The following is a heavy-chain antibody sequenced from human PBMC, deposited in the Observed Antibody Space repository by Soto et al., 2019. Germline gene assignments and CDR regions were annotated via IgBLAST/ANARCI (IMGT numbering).Heavy chain of an antibody. Sequence: ASVKVSCKAAAYTFTSYDINWVRQATGQDFEWMGWMNPNNGNTAYAQKFQGRVTMTRDTSNSTAYMELSRLRSDDTAVYYCARGPGVRASGGDYYYGMDVWGQGTTVTVSS. D-gene: IGHD2-8*02. CDR2: MNPNNGNT. CDR1: AYTFTSYD. V-gene: IGHV1-8*01. CDR3: ARGPGVRASGGDYYYGMDV. J-gene: IGHJ6*02.